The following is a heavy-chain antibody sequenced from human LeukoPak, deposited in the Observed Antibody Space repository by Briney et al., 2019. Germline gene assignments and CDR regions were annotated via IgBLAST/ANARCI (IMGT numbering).Heavy chain of an antibody. CDR3: VTVRGYSYGVFDY. Sequence: SETLSLTCTVSGGSISSSSYYWGWIRQPPGKGLEWIGSIYYSGSTYYNPSLKSRVTISVDTSKNQFSLKLSSVTAADTAVYYCVTVRGYSYGVFDYWGQGTLVTVSS. V-gene: IGHV4-39*07. J-gene: IGHJ4*02. D-gene: IGHD5-18*01. CDR1: GGSISSSSYY. CDR2: IYYSGST.